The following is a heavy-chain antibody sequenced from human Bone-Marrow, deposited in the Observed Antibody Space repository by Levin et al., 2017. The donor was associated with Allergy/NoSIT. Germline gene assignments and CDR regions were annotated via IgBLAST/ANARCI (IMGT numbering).Heavy chain of an antibody. Sequence: GGSLRLSCAASGFTFDDYGMSWVRQAPGKGLEWVSGINWNGGSTGYADSVKGRFTISRDNAKNSLYLQMNSLRAEDTALYYCARVEVSGDCSSTSCYIGSGYWGQGTLVTVSS. CDR3: ARVEVSGDCSSTSCYIGSGY. V-gene: IGHV3-20*04. CDR1: GFTFDDYG. J-gene: IGHJ4*02. CDR2: INWNGGST. D-gene: IGHD2-2*02.